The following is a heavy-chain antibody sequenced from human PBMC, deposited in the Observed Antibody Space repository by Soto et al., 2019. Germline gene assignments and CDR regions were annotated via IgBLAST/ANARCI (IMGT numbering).Heavy chain of an antibody. D-gene: IGHD3-22*01. J-gene: IGHJ4*02. Sequence: QVQLVESGGGVVQPGRSLRLSCAASGFTFSAYGMHWVRQAPGKGLEWVAVISHDGSNTNYADSVKGRFTFSRDNSKDTVYLQMNSLRAEDTAVYYCAKDTYYYSNSGYYVFDSWGQGTLVTVSS. CDR1: GFTFSAYG. V-gene: IGHV3-30*18. CDR3: AKDTYYYSNSGYYVFDS. CDR2: ISHDGSNT.